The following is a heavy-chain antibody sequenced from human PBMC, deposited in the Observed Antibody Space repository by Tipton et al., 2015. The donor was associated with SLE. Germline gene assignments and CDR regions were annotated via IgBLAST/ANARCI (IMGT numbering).Heavy chain of an antibody. D-gene: IGHD5-18*01. CDR3: ARLRGYSYGSYYFDY. CDR2: IYYSGST. Sequence: TLSLTCTVSGGSISSYYWSWIRQPPGKGLEWIGSIYYSGSTYYNPSLKSRVTISVDTSKNQFSLKLSSVTAADTAVYYCARLRGYSYGSYYFDYWGQGTLVTVSS. V-gene: IGHV4-39*01. CDR1: GGSISSYY. J-gene: IGHJ4*02.